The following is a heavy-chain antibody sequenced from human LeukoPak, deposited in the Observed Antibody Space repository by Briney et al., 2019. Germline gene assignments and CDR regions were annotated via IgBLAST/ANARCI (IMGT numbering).Heavy chain of an antibody. D-gene: IGHD6-13*01. Sequence: GGSLRLSCAAAGFTFSSYVMSWVRQAPGKGLEWVSAISGSGGSTYYADSVKGRFTISRDISKNTLYLQMHSLRAEDTALYYCAKDQRYGQQLVRGSAFDIWGQGTMVTVSS. J-gene: IGHJ3*02. CDR1: GFTFSSYV. CDR2: ISGSGGST. CDR3: AKDQRYGQQLVRGSAFDI. V-gene: IGHV3-23*01.